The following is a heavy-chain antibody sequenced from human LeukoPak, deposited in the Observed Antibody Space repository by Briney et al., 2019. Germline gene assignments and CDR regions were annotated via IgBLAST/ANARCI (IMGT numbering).Heavy chain of an antibody. CDR1: GFTFSSYA. Sequence: GGSLRLSCAASGFTFSSYAMSWVRQAPGKGLEWVSAISGSGGSTYYAESVKGRFSISRDNSKNTLYLQMHSLRAEDTAVYYCGKRELWHGSGEDAWGQGTTVTVSS. CDR2: ISGSGGST. J-gene: IGHJ6*02. CDR3: GKRELWHGSGEDA. D-gene: IGHD3-10*01. V-gene: IGHV3-23*01.